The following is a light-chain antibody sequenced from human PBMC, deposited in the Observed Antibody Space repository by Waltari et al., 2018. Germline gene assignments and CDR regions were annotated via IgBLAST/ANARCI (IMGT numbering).Light chain of an antibody. CDR3: APWDDSLNGPV. Sequence: SALPQTPSVPGTPGQTVTIPCSGANSKVGGNRVNGYQQLPGSAPRLLIFDNNRRPSGVPDRFSASKSGTSASLAISGLQSEDEADYYCAPWDDSLNGPVFGTGTKVTVL. CDR1: NSKVGGNR. CDR2: DNN. J-gene: IGLJ1*01. V-gene: IGLV1-44*01.